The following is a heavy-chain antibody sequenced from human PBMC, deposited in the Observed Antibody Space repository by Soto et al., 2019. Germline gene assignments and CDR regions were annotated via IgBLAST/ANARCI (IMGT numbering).Heavy chain of an antibody. J-gene: IGHJ4*02. CDR3: ARDGHFWRWDY. CDR2: INPDTGST. V-gene: IGHV1-46*01. D-gene: IGHD3-3*02. Sequence: QVQLVQSGAEVKKPGASVKLSCKASGYSFTSSYLHWVRQAPGQGPEWMGIINPDTGSTTYAQKFQGRVTMTRDTSTSTVHMELSSLRSEDTAVYYCARDGHFWRWDYRGQGTLVTVSS. CDR1: GYSFTSSY.